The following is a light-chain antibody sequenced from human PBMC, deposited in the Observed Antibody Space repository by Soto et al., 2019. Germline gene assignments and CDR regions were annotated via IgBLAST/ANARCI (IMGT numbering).Light chain of an antibody. CDR2: DVS. Sequence: QSVLTQPASVSASPGQSITISCTGTSSDVGGYNYVSWYQQHPGKAPKLMIYDVSKRPSGVSNRFSGSKSGNTASLTISGLQAEDEADYYCSSYTTSSTPVFGAGTKLTVL. V-gene: IGLV2-14*01. J-gene: IGLJ2*01. CDR3: SSYTTSSTPV. CDR1: SSDVGGYNY.